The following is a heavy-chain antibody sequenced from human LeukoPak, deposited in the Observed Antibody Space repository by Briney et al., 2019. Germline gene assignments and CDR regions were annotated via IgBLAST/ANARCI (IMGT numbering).Heavy chain of an antibody. J-gene: IGHJ4*02. CDR2: INPNSGGT. CDR1: GYTFTGYY. V-gene: IGHV1-2*02. Sequence: ASVKVSCKASGYTFTGYYLHWVRQGPGQGLEYMGWINPNSGGTNYAQKFQGRVTMTRDTSISTAYMELSGLRSDDTAMYYCANLPPKSGVDFWGQGTLVSVSS. CDR3: ANLPPKSGVDF. D-gene: IGHD1-26*01.